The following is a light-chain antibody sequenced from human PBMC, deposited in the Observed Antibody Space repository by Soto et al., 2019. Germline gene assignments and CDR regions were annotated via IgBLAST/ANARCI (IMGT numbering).Light chain of an antibody. J-gene: IGKJ1*01. CDR3: QQYSSWLWT. CDR1: QLVGKK. V-gene: IGKV3-15*01. CDR2: GAS. Sequence: EVVLTQSPAALSVSPGERATLSCRASQLVGKKLAWYQQTPGQAPRLLIYGASNRATGVPARISGSVSGTEFTLTIASLQSEDFAVYYCQQYSSWLWTFGQGTKVDIK.